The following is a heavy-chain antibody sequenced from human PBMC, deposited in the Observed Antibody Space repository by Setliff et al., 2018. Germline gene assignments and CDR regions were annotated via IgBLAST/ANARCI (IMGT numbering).Heavy chain of an antibody. CDR1: GLSLSSTTYY. V-gene: IGHV4-39*01. CDR2: IHHSGGT. CDR3: ARTTHYDFWSGYLY. J-gene: IGHJ4*02. D-gene: IGHD3-3*01. Sequence: PSETLSLTCTVSGLSLSSTTYYWSWIRQRPGKGLEWIGEIHHSGGTSYNPSLKSRVTISIDTSKNQFSLNLNSVTAADTAVYFCARTTHYDFWSGYLYWGQGTLVTVSS.